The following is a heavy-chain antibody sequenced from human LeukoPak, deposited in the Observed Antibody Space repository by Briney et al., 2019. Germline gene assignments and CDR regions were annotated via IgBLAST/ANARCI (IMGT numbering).Heavy chain of an antibody. J-gene: IGHJ4*02. V-gene: IGHV4-34*01. CDR1: GGSFSGYH. Sequence: PSETLSLTCAVYGGSFSGYHWSWIRQPPGKGLEWIGEINHSGSTNYNPSLKSRVTISVDTSKNQFSLKLSSVTAADTAVYYCARESLVVAAPSFDYWGQGTLVTVSS. D-gene: IGHD2-15*01. CDR3: ARESLVVAAPSFDY. CDR2: INHSGST.